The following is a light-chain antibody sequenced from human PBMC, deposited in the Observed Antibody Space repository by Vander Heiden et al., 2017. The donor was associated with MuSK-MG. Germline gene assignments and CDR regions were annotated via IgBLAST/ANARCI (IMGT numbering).Light chain of an antibody. J-gene: IGKJ1*01. CDR3: QQDNSYSLT. V-gene: IGKV1-5*03. Sequence: DIQTTQSPSTLSASVGDRVTITCRASQSIDSWLAWYQQKPGKAPNLLIYKASSLESGVPSRFSGSGSGTEFTLTISSLQPDDFASYYCQQDNSYSLTFGQGTQVELK. CDR2: KAS. CDR1: QSIDSW.